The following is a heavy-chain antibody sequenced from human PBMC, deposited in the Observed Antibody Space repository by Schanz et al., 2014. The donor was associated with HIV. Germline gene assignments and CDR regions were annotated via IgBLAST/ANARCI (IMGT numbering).Heavy chain of an antibody. CDR1: GFSSSNSV. D-gene: IGHD6-19*01. V-gene: IGHV3-30*04. CDR2: LFGSNE. J-gene: IGHJ4*02. Sequence: QAQLVESGGGVVQPGGSLRLSCAASGFSSSNSVIHWVRQAPGKGLEWVAALFGSNEHYKESVKGRFTVSGDTSKNTVDLQMTRLRPEDAAVYFCGREGGSSGQNGYFDYWGQGTLVTVSS. CDR3: GREGGSSGQNGYFDY.